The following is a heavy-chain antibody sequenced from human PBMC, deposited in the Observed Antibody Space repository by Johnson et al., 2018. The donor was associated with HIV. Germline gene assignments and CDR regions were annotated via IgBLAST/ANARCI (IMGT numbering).Heavy chain of an antibody. CDR3: ARDRELISFIDYDSSGYPWPGAFDI. CDR2: ISGSGNAI. V-gene: IGHV3-11*04. J-gene: IGHJ3*02. CDR1: RLTLSDSY. D-gene: IGHD3-22*01. Sequence: QVQLVESGGGVVQPGGSLRLSCVASRLTLSDSYMSWIRQAPGKGLEWVSYISGSGNAIYYADSVRGRFTISRDNAKNSLYLQMNSMRAEDTAVYYCARDRELISFIDYDSSGYPWPGAFDIWGQGTMVTVSS.